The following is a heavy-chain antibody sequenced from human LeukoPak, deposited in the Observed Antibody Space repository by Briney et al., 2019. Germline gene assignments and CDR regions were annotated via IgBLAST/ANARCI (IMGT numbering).Heavy chain of an antibody. V-gene: IGHV1-18*01. D-gene: IGHD5-18*01. CDR1: GYTFTSYG. Sequence: ASVKVSCKASGYTFTSYGITWVRQAPGQGLEWMGWINAYNGSTNYVQNLQGRVTMTTDTSTSTAYMELRSLRSDDTAVYYCARGIQLWLRAFDYWGQGTLVTVSS. J-gene: IGHJ4*02. CDR3: ARGIQLWLRAFDY. CDR2: INAYNGST.